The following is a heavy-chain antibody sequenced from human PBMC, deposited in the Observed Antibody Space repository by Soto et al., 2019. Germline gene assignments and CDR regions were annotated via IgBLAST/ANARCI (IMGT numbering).Heavy chain of an antibody. V-gene: IGHV4-39*01. Sequence: SETLSITCTVSGGSISSSSYYWGWIRQPPGKGLEWIGSIYYSGSTYYNPSLKSRVTISVDTSKNQFSLKLSSVTAADTAVYYCARLGYSGYDGDYWGQGTLVTVSS. D-gene: IGHD5-12*01. J-gene: IGHJ4*02. CDR3: ARLGYSGYDGDY. CDR2: IYYSGST. CDR1: GGSISSSSYY.